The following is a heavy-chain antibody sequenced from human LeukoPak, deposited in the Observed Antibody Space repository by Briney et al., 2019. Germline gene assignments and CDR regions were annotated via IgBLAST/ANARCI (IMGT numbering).Heavy chain of an antibody. CDR2: VSHSGST. CDR3: ARGGNYYYHGMDV. Sequence: SETLSLTCTVSGGSISPYYWSWIRQPPGKGLEWIGYVSHSGSTNYNLSPGSRVTISVDTSKNQFSLKLTSVTAADTAVYFCARGGNYYYHGMDVWGQGTTVTVSS. CDR1: GGSISPYY. D-gene: IGHD1-14*01. J-gene: IGHJ6*02. V-gene: IGHV4-59*01.